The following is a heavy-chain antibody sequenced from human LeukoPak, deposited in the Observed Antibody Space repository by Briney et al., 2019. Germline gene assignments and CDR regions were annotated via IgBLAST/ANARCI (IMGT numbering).Heavy chain of an antibody. CDR2: MKQDGSEK. CDR3: AREGTGYDILTGYTGVRLPFDY. J-gene: IGHJ4*02. V-gene: IGHV3-7*01. Sequence: GGSLRLSCAASGFTFSTYWMTWVRQAPGKGLEWVANMKQDGSEKYYVDSVKGRFTISRDNAKNSLYLQMNSLRAEDTAVYYCAREGTGYDILTGYTGVRLPFDYWGQGTLVTVSS. D-gene: IGHD3-9*01. CDR1: GFTFSTYW.